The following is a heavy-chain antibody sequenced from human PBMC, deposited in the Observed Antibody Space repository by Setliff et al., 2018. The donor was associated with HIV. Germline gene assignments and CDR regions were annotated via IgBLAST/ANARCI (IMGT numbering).Heavy chain of an antibody. CDR2: ILDGRVT. CDR1: GGSVTSGHYY. D-gene: IGHD3-10*01. J-gene: IGHJ5*02. V-gene: IGHV4-39*07. CDR3: ARERSALLWKNWFDP. Sequence: SETLSLTCTVSGGSVTSGHYYWGWIRQAPGKGLEWIGNILDGRVTFFNPSLRGRVTISVDTSKNQFSLKLSSVTAADTAVYYCARERSALLWKNWFDPWGQGTLVTVSS.